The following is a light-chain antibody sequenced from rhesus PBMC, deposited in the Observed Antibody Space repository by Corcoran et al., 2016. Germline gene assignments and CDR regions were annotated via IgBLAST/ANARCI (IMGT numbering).Light chain of an antibody. J-gene: IGKJ1*01. Sequence: DIQMTQSPSSLSASAGDTVTITCRASQGISSWLSWYQQKPGKAPKLLNYKASSLQSGVPSRLRCSGSGTDFTLAISRLRSEDIATYCCQQYNSRAPTFGQGTKVEIE. CDR1: QGISSW. CDR2: KAS. V-gene: IGKV1-22*01. CDR3: QQYNSRAPT.